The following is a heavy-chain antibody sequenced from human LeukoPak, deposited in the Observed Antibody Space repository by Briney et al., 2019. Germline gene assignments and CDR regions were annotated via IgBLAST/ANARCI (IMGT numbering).Heavy chain of an antibody. CDR3: ARSRGNLYFQH. D-gene: IGHD6-25*01. CDR2: IHYTGST. CDR1: GDSISSYY. J-gene: IGHJ1*01. Sequence: SETLSLTCTVSGDSISSYYWSWIRQSPEKGLEWIGYIHYTGSTYYNPSLRSRVTISVDTSKNQFPLRLISVTAADTAMYYCARSRGNLYFQHWGQGTLVTVSS. V-gene: IGHV4-59*01.